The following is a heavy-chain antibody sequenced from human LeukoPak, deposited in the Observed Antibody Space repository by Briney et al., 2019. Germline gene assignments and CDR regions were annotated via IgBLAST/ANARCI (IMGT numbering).Heavy chain of an antibody. D-gene: IGHD1-26*01. CDR1: GFTFSRHA. CDR2: ISYDGNYK. J-gene: IGHJ4*02. V-gene: IGHV3-30-3*01. Sequence: AGPSLTLAYAPSGFTFSRHATHCVRHAPSNWLEWLSFISYDGNYKYYADSVTGRFTVSRDDSQSMLFLQMNSLRREDTAVYYCARVLGAGYGATNLAYWGQGTLVTVSS. CDR3: ARVLGAGYGATNLAY.